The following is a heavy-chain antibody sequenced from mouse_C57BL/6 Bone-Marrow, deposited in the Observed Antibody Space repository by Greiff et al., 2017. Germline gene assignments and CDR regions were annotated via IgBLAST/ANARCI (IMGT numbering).Heavy chain of an antibody. Sequence: EVQRVESGEGLVKPGGSLTLSCAASGFTFSSYAMSWVRQPPEKRLEWVAYISSGGDYIYYADTVKGRFTISRDNARNTLYLQMSSMKSEDTAMYYGTREPFAYWGQGTLVTVSA. CDR2: ISSGGDYI. D-gene: IGHD6-1*01. CDR1: GFTFSSYA. CDR3: TREPFAY. J-gene: IGHJ3*01. V-gene: IGHV5-9-1*02.